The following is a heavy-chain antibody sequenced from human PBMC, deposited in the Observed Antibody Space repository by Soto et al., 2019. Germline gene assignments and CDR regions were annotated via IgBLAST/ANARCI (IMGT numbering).Heavy chain of an antibody. Sequence: GASVKVSCKASGYIFNNYVTSWVRQAPGQGLEWMGWMNPNNGNTGYAQKFQGRVTMTRNTSISTAYMELSSLRSEDTAVYYCARGFWSGYYGDYWGQGTLVTVSS. D-gene: IGHD3-3*01. CDR3: ARGFWSGYYGDY. CDR2: MNPNNGNT. CDR1: GYIFNNYV. J-gene: IGHJ4*02. V-gene: IGHV1-8*02.